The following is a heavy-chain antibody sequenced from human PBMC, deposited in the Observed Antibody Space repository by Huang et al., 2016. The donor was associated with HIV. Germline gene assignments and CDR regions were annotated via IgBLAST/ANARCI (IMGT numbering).Heavy chain of an antibody. CDR1: GYPFTGYY. Sequence: VQLVQSGAEVKKPGASVKVSCTASGYPFTGYYMHWVRQAPGQGLEWMGWINPKRGGTNYAQTFQVRVTRPRDTAISTAYMELSRLRSDDTAVYYCAREVVSATGYYYYGMDVWGQGTTVTVSS. J-gene: IGHJ6*02. CDR3: AREVVSATGYYYYGMDV. D-gene: IGHD2-15*01. CDR2: INPKRGGT. V-gene: IGHV1-2*02.